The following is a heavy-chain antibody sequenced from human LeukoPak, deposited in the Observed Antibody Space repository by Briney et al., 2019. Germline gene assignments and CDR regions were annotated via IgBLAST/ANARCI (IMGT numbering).Heavy chain of an antibody. D-gene: IGHD3-9*01. Sequence: GGSLRLSCAASEFSVGSNYMTWVRQAPGKGLEWVSLIYSGGSTYYADSVKGRFTISRDNSKNTLYLQMSSLRAEDTAVYYCAKIYDILPWCPEWWGQGTLVTVSS. J-gene: IGHJ4*02. CDR3: AKIYDILPWCPEW. CDR1: EFSVGSNY. V-gene: IGHV3-66*01. CDR2: IYSGGST.